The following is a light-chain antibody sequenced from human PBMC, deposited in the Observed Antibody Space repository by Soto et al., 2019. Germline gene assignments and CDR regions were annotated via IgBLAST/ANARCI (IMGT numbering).Light chain of an antibody. Sequence: DIQMTQSPSSLSASVGDRVTITCRASQTITTYLNWYQQKPGKAPKLLIYGASNLRSGVPSRFSGGGSGTDFTLTIGILQPEDSATYFCQQSYSTPPYTLGQGTKVEIK. CDR1: QTITTY. CDR3: QQSYSTPPYT. V-gene: IGKV1-39*01. J-gene: IGKJ2*01. CDR2: GAS.